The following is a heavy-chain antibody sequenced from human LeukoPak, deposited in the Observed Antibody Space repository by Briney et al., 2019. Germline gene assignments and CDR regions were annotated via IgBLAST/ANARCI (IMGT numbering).Heavy chain of an antibody. D-gene: IGHD3-3*01. J-gene: IGHJ4*02. Sequence: SETLSLTCTVSGGSISGDYYWSWIRQPPGKGLEWIGEINHSGSTNYNPSLKSRVTISVDTSKNQFSLKLSSVTAADTAVYYCARGTYYDFWSGYSNFDYWGQGTLVTVSS. CDR2: INHSGST. CDR3: ARGTYYDFWSGYSNFDY. V-gene: IGHV4-34*01. CDR1: GGSISGDYY.